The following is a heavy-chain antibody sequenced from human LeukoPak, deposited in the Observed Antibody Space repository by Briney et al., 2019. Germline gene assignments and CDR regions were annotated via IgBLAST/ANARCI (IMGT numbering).Heavy chain of an antibody. J-gene: IGHJ4*02. CDR2: ISSSSSYI. Sequence: GGSLRLXCAASGFTFSSYSMNWVRQAPGKGLEWVSSISSSSSYIYYADSVKGRLTISRDNAKNSLYLQMNSLRAEDTAVYYCARERAGYCTNGVCDFDYWGQGTLVTVSS. CDR3: ARERAGYCTNGVCDFDY. V-gene: IGHV3-21*01. D-gene: IGHD2-8*01. CDR1: GFTFSSYS.